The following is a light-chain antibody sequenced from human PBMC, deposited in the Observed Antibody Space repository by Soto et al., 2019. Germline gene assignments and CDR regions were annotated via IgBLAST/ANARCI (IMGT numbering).Light chain of an antibody. V-gene: IGKV3-15*01. CDR2: GAS. Sequence: ETVMTQSPATLSVSPGERATLSCRASQSVSSNLAWYQQKPGQAPRLLIYGASTRATGIPARFSGSGSGTAFTLTISSLQSEDFAVYYCQQYNDWPPLTFGGGTKVEI. CDR3: QQYNDWPPLT. J-gene: IGKJ4*01. CDR1: QSVSSN.